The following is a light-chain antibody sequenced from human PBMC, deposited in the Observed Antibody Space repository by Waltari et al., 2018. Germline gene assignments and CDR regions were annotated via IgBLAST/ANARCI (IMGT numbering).Light chain of an antibody. CDR1: QGVNTW. CDR2: TTS. J-gene: IGKJ1*01. Sequence: DIHMTQSPSSVSASVGDRVTLTCRASQGVNTWLAWYQQKPGKSPELLTYTTSTLQTGFPSRFSGSGSVTDFTLTISSLQPEDFATYYCQQANSSPLTFGQGTKVEV. V-gene: IGKV1-12*01. CDR3: QQANSSPLT.